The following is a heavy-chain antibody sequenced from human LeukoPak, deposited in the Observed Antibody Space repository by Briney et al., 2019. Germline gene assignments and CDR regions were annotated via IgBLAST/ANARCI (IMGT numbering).Heavy chain of an antibody. CDR3: ARGSLSSARRGSYYFDY. J-gene: IGHJ4*02. Sequence: SETLSLTCTVSGGSISSYYWSWIRQPPGKGLEWIGYIYYSGSTNYNPSLKSRVTISVDTSKNQFSLKLSSVTAADTAVYYCARGSLSSARRGSYYFDYWGQGTLVTVSS. V-gene: IGHV4-59*12. D-gene: IGHD2-2*01. CDR1: GGSISSYY. CDR2: IYYSGST.